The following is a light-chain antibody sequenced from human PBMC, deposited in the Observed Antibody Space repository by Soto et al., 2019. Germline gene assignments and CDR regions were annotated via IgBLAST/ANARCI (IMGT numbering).Light chain of an antibody. CDR3: QQTSSTPT. Sequence: DIQLTQSPSSLSASVGDRVTITCRASQSIRSYLNWYQQKPGKAPILLIYAASSLQTGVSSRFSGSGSGTYFTLTISNLQPEDFATYYCQQTSSTPTFGGGTKVEIK. CDR1: QSIRSY. J-gene: IGKJ4*01. V-gene: IGKV1-39*01. CDR2: AAS.